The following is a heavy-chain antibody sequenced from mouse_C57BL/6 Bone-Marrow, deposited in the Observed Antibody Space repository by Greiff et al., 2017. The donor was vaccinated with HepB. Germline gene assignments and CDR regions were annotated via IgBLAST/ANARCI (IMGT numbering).Heavy chain of an antibody. CDR3: TNSFITTVDY. D-gene: IGHD1-1*01. J-gene: IGHJ2*01. V-gene: IGHV1-15*01. CDR1: GYTFTDYE. CDR2: IDPETGGT. Sequence: VQLVESGAELVRPGASVTLSCKASGYTFTDYEMHWVKQTPVHGLEWIGAIDPETGGTAYNQKFKGKAILTADKSSSTAYMELRSLTSEDSAVYYCTNSFITTVDYWGQGTTLTVSS.